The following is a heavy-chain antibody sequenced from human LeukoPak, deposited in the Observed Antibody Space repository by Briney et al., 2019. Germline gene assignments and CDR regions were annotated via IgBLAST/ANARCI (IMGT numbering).Heavy chain of an antibody. CDR3: AKDNGDYGAYFYYYMDV. V-gene: IGHV3-23*01. Sequence: PGGSLRLSCAASGFTFSSYAIIWVRQAPGKGLEWVSGTSGSGASTFYADSVKGRFTVSRDNSKNSLFLQMNSLRADDTAVYYCAKDNGDYGAYFYYYMDVWGKGTTVTVSS. CDR2: TSGSGAST. J-gene: IGHJ6*03. CDR1: GFTFSSYA. D-gene: IGHD4-17*01.